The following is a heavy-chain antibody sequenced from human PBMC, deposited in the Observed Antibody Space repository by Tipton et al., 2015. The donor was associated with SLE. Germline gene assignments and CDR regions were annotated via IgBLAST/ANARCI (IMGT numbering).Heavy chain of an antibody. CDR1: GGSISSSGDY. V-gene: IGHV4-39*07. D-gene: IGHD3-3*01. J-gene: IGHJ4*02. Sequence: TLSLTCTVSGGSISSSGDYWGWIRQPPGKGLEWIGSIYYSGSVYYIPSLKSRVAISVDTSKNQFSLKLSSVTAADTAVYYCARGGYDFWSGPGNYWGQGTLVTVSS. CDR2: IYYSGSV. CDR3: ARGGYDFWSGPGNY.